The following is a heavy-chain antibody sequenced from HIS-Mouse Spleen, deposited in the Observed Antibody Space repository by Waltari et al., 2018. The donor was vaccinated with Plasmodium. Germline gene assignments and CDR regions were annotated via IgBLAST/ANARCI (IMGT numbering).Heavy chain of an antibody. V-gene: IGHV1-2*02. D-gene: IGHD6-13*01. CDR1: GYTFTGYY. J-gene: IGHJ1*01. Sequence: QVQLVQSGAEVKKHGASVKVSCKASGYTFTGYYMHWVRQAPGQGLEWMGWINPNSGDTSISTAYMELSRLRSDDTAVYYCARVLGYKAAAGTFVEYFQHWGQGTLVTVSS. CDR3: ARVLGYKAAAGTFVEYFQH. CDR2: INPNSG.